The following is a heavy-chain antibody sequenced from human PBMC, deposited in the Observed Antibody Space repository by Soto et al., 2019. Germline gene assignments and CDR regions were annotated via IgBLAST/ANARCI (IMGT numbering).Heavy chain of an antibody. D-gene: IGHD1-1*01. CDR1: GFTFSDSA. CDR2: IRSKALSYAT. CDR3: LRASWNYYYYGMDI. J-gene: IGHJ6*02. V-gene: IGHV3-73*02. Sequence: EVQLVESGGGLVQPGGSLKLSCAASGFTFSDSAMHWVRQASGKGLEWVSRIRSKALSYATAYAASVQGRFTISRDDSESTAYLQMNSLKTEDTAVYYCLRASWNYYYYGMDIWGQGTTVTVSS.